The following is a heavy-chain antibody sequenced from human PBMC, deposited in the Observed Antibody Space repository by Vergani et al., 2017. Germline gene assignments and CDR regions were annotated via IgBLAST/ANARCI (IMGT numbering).Heavy chain of an antibody. CDR2: ISGSGGNT. CDR1: GFTFSSYS. V-gene: IGHV3-23*01. J-gene: IGHJ3*02. Sequence: EVQLLESGGGLVQPGGSLRLSCAASGFTFSSYSMSWVRQAPGKGLEWVSAISGSGGNTYYADSVKGRFTISRDNAKNSLYLQMNSLRAEDTAVYYCTVVLRQGSWHDAFDIWGQGTMVTVSS. CDR3: TVVLRQGSWHDAFDI. D-gene: IGHD6-13*01.